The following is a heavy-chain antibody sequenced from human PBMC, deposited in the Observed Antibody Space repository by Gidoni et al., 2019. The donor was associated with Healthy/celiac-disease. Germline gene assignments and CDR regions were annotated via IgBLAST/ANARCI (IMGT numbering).Heavy chain of an antibody. V-gene: IGHV3-23*01. CDR2: ISGSGGST. J-gene: IGHJ4*02. CDR1: GFTLSSYA. CDR3: AKDRRNWDYDFDY. Sequence: EVQLLESGGGLVQPGGSLRLSCAASGFTLSSYAMSWVSQAPGKGLEWVSAISGSGGSTYYADSVKGRLTISRDNSKNTLYLQMNSLRAEETAVYYCAKDRRNWDYDFDYWGQGTLVTVSS. D-gene: IGHD3-16*01.